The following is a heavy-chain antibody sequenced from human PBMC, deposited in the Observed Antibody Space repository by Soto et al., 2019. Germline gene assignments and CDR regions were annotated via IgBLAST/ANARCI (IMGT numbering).Heavy chain of an antibody. J-gene: IGHJ4*02. D-gene: IGHD1-26*01. CDR2: IFNSGTT. V-gene: IGHV4-31*02. Sequence: SETLSLTCSVSGASTVSHYHWTWIRQPPGKGLEWMGYIFNSGTTFYSPSLTSRLSISMDTSGNHFSLELRSVTAADTAVYYCALALGPTTGLDYWGQGTLVTVS. CDR3: ALALGPTTGLDY. CDR1: GASTVSHYH.